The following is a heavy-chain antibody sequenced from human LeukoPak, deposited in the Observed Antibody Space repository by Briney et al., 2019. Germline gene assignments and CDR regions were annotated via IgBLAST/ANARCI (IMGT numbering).Heavy chain of an antibody. Sequence: GGSLRLSCAASGFAFRSYSMNWVRQAPEKGLWRVSYISSSSSTIYYADSVQGRFTISRDNAKTSLYLQMNSLRDEDTAVYYCARDYYGSGSYWYYFDSWGQGTLVTVSS. CDR3: ARDYYGSGSYWYYFDS. CDR1: GFAFRSYS. D-gene: IGHD3-10*01. J-gene: IGHJ4*02. CDR2: ISSSSSTI. V-gene: IGHV3-48*02.